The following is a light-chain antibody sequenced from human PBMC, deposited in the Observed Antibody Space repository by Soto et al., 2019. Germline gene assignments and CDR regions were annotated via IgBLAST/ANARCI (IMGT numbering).Light chain of an antibody. CDR1: QSVSTW. Sequence: DIPMTQSPSTLSASVGDRVTITCRASQSVSTWLAWYQQKPGKVPKLLIYKAYSLESGVPSRFSGSGSGTEFPLTISSLQPDDFATYYCQQYNSNPLTFGGGTKVEIK. V-gene: IGKV1-5*03. CDR2: KAY. CDR3: QQYNSNPLT. J-gene: IGKJ4*01.